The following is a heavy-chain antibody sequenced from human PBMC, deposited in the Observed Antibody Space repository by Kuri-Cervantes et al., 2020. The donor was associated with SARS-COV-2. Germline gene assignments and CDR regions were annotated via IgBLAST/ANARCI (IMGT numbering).Heavy chain of an antibody. CDR2: INPSGST. CDR1: GGSISSGGYD. Sequence: PETLSLTGTVAGGSISSGGYDWSWIRQPPGKGREWIGEINPSGSTNYTPYLKSRVTISVDTSKNQFSLKLSSVTAADTAVYYRSRGPTPRSRNYYGMDVWGQGTTVTVSS. J-gene: IGHJ6*02. CDR3: SRGPTPRSRNYYGMDV. V-gene: IGHV4-39*07.